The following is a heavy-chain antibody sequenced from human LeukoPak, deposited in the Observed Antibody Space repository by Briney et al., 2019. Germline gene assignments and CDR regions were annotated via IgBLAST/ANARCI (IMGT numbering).Heavy chain of an antibody. D-gene: IGHD6-13*01. J-gene: IGHJ5*02. V-gene: IGHV1-69*13. CDR1: GGTFISYA. Sequence: SVKVSCKASGGTFISYAISWVRQAPGQGLEWMGGIIPIFGTANYAQKFQGRVTITADESTSTAYMELRSLRSDDTAVYYCARGPGIAAAGPPSAWGQGTLVTVSS. CDR2: IIPIFGTA. CDR3: ARGPGIAAAGPPSA.